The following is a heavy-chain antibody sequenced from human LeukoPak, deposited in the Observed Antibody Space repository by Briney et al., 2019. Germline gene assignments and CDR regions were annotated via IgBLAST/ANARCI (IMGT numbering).Heavy chain of an antibody. V-gene: IGHV6-1*01. CDR3: AREMRPGWQRLGPYDY. Sequence: SQTLSLTCAISGDSVSSNSAAWNWIRQSPSRGLEWLGRTYYRSKWYNDYAVSVKSRITINPDTSKNQFSLQLNSVTPEDTAVYYCAREMRPGWQRLGPYDYWGQGTLVTVSS. J-gene: IGHJ4*02. CDR2: TYYRSKWYN. CDR1: GDSVSSNSAA. D-gene: IGHD6-25*01.